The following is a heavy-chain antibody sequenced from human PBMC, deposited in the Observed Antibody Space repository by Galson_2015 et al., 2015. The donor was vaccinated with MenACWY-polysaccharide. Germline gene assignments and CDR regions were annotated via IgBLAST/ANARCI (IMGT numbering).Heavy chain of an antibody. Sequence: QSGAEVKKPGESLKISCKASGYIFNNYWIGWVRQMPDKGLEWMGRIFPDNSDPRYSPSFQGQVTVPVDKSTSTAYLHLSGLKASDTGMYYCARLRGLGGQFYCDFWGQGSLVTVSS. CDR1: GYIFNNYW. CDR3: ARLRGLGGQFYCDF. V-gene: IGHV5-51*03. CDR2: IFPDNSDP. J-gene: IGHJ4*02. D-gene: IGHD4-23*01.